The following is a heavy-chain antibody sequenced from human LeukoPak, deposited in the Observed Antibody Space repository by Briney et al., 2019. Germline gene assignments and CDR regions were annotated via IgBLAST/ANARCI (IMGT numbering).Heavy chain of an antibody. V-gene: IGHV4-39*07. Sequence: KPSETLSLTCTVSGGSISSSSYYWGWIRQPPGKGLEWIGSIYYSGSTYYNPSLKSRVTISVDTSKNQFSLKLSSVTAADTAVYYCARDKGIIRFLEWLPRDYFDYWGQGTLVTVSS. CDR2: IYYSGST. J-gene: IGHJ4*02. D-gene: IGHD3-3*01. CDR1: GGSISSSSYY. CDR3: ARDKGIIRFLEWLPRDYFDY.